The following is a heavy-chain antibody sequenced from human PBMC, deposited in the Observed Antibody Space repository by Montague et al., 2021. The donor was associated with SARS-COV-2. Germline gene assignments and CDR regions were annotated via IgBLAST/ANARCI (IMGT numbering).Heavy chain of an antibody. J-gene: IGHJ6*02. V-gene: IGHV4-34*01. CDR2: INHSGST. D-gene: IGHD3-16*02. Sequence: SETLSLTCAVYGASFSGYYWTWIRQPPGKGLEWIGEINHSGSTNYNPSLKSRVTISVDTSKNQFSLKLRSVTAADTAVYYCARGQPPRITFGGIISYGLDVWGQGTTVTVSS. CDR1: GASFSGYY. CDR3: ARGQPPRITFGGIISYGLDV.